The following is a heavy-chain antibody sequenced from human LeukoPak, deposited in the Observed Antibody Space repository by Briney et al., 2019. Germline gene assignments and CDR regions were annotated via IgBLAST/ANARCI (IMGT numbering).Heavy chain of an antibody. CDR3: ARALYYDSSGYYLYYYGMDV. CDR2: ISYDGSNK. CDR1: GFTFSSYA. Sequence: GGSLRLSCAASGFTFSSYAMHWVRQAPGKGLEWVAVISYDGSNKYYADSVKGRFTISRDNSKNTPYLQMNSLRAEDTAVYYCARALYYDSSGYYLYYYGMDVWGQGTTVTVSS. J-gene: IGHJ6*02. D-gene: IGHD3-22*01. V-gene: IGHV3-30*04.